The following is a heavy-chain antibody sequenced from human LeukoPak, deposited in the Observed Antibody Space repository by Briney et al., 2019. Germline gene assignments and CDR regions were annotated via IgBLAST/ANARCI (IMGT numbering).Heavy chain of an antibody. CDR3: ARDGYGSGSSDLDY. CDR1: GYTFTSYD. V-gene: IGHV1-8*01. CDR2: MNPNSGNT. Sequence: ASVKVSCKASGYTFTSYDINWVRQATGQGLEWMGWMNPNSGNTGYAQKFQGRVTMTRNTSISTAYMELSRLRSDDTAVYYCARDGYGSGSSDLDYWGQGTLVTVSS. D-gene: IGHD3-10*01. J-gene: IGHJ4*02.